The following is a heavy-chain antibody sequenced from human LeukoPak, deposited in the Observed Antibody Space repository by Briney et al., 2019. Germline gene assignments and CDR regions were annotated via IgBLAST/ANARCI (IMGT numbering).Heavy chain of an antibody. D-gene: IGHD6-13*01. CDR1: GGTFSSYT. J-gene: IGHJ4*02. CDR3: ARVIAAAESEGGLDY. Sequence: ASVKVSCEASGGTFSSYTISWVRQAPGQGLEWMGRIIPILGIANYAQKFQGRVTITADKSTSTAYMELSSLRSEDTAVYYCARVIAAAESEGGLDYWGQGTLVTVSS. V-gene: IGHV1-69*02. CDR2: IIPILGIA.